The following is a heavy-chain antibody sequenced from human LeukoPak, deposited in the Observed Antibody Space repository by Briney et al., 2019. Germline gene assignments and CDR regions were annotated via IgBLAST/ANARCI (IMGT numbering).Heavy chain of an antibody. J-gene: IGHJ4*02. V-gene: IGHV3-23*01. CDR1: GFTLSTNA. CDR2: VSNGGSST. Sequence: PGGSLRLSCLTSGFTLSTNAMSWVRQAPGKGPEWVSTVSNGGSSTYYADSVRGRFTISRDNSKNTLYLQMNSLRAEDTAVYYCAKDLGSSSSPGIFYWGQGTLVTVSS. CDR3: AKDLGSSSSPGIFY. D-gene: IGHD6-13*01.